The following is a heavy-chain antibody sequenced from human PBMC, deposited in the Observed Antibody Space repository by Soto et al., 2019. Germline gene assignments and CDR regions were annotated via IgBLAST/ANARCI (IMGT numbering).Heavy chain of an antibody. J-gene: IGHJ4*02. V-gene: IGHV3-23*01. CDR1: GFTFSSYA. D-gene: IGHD4-17*01. CDR3: AKGAVTTNSIFDY. Sequence: GGSLRLSCAASGFTFSSYAMTWVRQAPGKGLEWVSVISGGGGNTYYADSVKGRFTISRDNSKNTLNLQMNSLRAEDTAVYYCAKGAVTTNSIFDYWGQGTLVSVSS. CDR2: ISGGGGNT.